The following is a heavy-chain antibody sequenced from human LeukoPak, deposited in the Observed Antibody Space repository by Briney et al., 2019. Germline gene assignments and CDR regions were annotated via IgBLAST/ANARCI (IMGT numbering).Heavy chain of an antibody. CDR3: ARSTPANVLRYFDWLLPIGY. CDR2: ISYDGSNK. V-gene: IGHV3-30-3*01. Sequence: PGGSLRLSCAASGFTFSSYAMHWVRQAPGKGLEWVAVISYDGSNKYYADSVKGRFTISRDNSKNTLYLQMNSLRAEDTAVYYCARSTPANVLRYFDWLLPIGYWGQGTLVTVSS. D-gene: IGHD3-9*01. CDR1: GFTFSSYA. J-gene: IGHJ4*02.